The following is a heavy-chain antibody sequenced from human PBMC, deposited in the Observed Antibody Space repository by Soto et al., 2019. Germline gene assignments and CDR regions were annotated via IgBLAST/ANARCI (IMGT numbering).Heavy chain of an antibody. V-gene: IGHV1-18*01. CDR1: GYTFTRSG. J-gene: IGHJ6*02. CDR2: ISSYNGDT. D-gene: IGHD5-12*01. CDR3: AREGVAPYYYNRMDV. Sequence: QVQLVQSGAEVKKPGASVKVSCKASGYTFTRSGISWVRQAPGQGPEWMGWISSYNGDTNHAQTFQGRVTMTTDTSPSTAHMELRSLRPADTAVYYCAREGVAPYYYNRMDVWDQGTPVTFSS.